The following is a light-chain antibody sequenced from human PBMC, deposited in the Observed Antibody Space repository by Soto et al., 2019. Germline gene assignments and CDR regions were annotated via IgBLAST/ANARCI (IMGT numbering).Light chain of an antibody. Sequence: EIVLTQSPDPLSESPGERATLSCRASQSISRTLAWYQQKSGQPPRLLIYDASTRATGFPARFSGSGSGTEFTLTISSLQSEDFAVYYCQLYNNWPLTFGGGTKVDIK. CDR1: QSISRT. J-gene: IGKJ4*01. CDR3: QLYNNWPLT. CDR2: DAS. V-gene: IGKV3D-15*01.